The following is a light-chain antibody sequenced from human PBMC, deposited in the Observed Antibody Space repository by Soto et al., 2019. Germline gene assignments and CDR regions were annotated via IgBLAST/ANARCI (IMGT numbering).Light chain of an antibody. CDR2: GAS. CDR3: QQDFKLPIT. V-gene: IGKV3D-7*01. Sequence: SPGTLSLAPGGRASLSCRASPIVSNNYLAWYQQKLGQAPRLLIYGASSRATGIPARFSGSGSGTDFTLTVSSLQPEDFAIYYCQQDFKLPITFGQGTRLEIK. J-gene: IGKJ5*01. CDR1: PIVSNNY.